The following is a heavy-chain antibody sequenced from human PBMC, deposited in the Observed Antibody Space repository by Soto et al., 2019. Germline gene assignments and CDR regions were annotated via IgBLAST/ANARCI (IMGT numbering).Heavy chain of an antibody. J-gene: IGHJ5*02. CDR3: ERHPRPGIAVAGTGNWFDP. CDR2: IYYSGST. V-gene: IGHV4-39*01. CDR1: GGSISSSSYY. D-gene: IGHD6-19*01. Sequence: QLQLQESGPGLVKPSETLSLTCTVSGGSISSSSYYWGWIRQPPGKGLEWIGSIYYSGSTYYNPSLKSRVTISVDTSKNQFSLKLSSVTAADTAVYYCERHPRPGIAVAGTGNWFDPWGQGTLVTVSS.